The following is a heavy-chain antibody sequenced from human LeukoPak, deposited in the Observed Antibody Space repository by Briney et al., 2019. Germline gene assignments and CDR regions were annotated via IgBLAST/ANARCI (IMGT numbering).Heavy chain of an antibody. CDR3: ARDRGSSSWYRTDAFDI. J-gene: IGHJ3*02. CDR1: GGPISSSNW. V-gene: IGHV4-4*02. Sequence: SGTLSLTCAVSGGPISSSNWWSWVRQPPGKGLEWIGEIYHSGSTNYNPSLKSRVTISVDKSKNQFSLKLSSVTAADTAVYYCARDRGSSSWYRTDAFDIWGQGTMVTVSS. CDR2: IYHSGST. D-gene: IGHD6-13*01.